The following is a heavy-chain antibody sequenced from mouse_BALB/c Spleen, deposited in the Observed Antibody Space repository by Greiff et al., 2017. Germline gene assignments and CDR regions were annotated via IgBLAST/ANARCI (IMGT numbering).Heavy chain of an antibody. CDR2: IRNKANGYTT. V-gene: IGHV7-3*02. Sequence: EVKLVESGGGLVQPGGSLRLSCATSGFTFTDYYMSWVRQPPGKALEWLGFIRNKANGYTTEYSASVKGRFTISRDNSQSILYLQMNTLRAEDSATYYCARDIGLGAMDYWGQGTSVTVSS. J-gene: IGHJ4*01. CDR3: ARDIGLGAMDY. CDR1: GFTFTDYY. D-gene: IGHD2-2*01.